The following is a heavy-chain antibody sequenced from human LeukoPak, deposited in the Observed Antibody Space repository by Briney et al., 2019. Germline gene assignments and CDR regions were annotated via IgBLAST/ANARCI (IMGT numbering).Heavy chain of an antibody. CDR1: GGSISSSSYY. D-gene: IGHD5-12*01. Sequence: PSETLSLTCTVSGGSISSSSYYWGWIRQPPGKGLEWIGSIYYSGSTYYNPSLKSRVTISVDTSKNQFSLQLNSVTPEDTAVYYCVRLVGGDIDYWGQGTLVTVSS. V-gene: IGHV4-39*01. CDR2: IYYSGST. CDR3: VRLVGGDIDY. J-gene: IGHJ4*02.